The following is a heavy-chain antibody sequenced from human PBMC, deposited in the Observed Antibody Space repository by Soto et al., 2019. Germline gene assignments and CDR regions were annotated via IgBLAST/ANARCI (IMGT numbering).Heavy chain of an antibody. V-gene: IGHV1-2*02. Sequence: ASVKVSCKASGYSFTANSMHWVRQAPGEGLEWMGWINPNNGGTNYARKFQGRVTMTRNTSISTAYMDLSSLRSEDTAVYYCARVVVVAATPADWFDPWGQGTLVTVSS. CDR1: GYSFTANS. J-gene: IGHJ5*02. CDR2: INPNNGGT. CDR3: ARVVVVAATPADWFDP. D-gene: IGHD2-15*01.